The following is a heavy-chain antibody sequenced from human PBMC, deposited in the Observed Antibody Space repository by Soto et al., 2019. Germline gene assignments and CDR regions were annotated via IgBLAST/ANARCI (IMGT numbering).Heavy chain of an antibody. V-gene: IGHV3-74*01. CDR2: VNTDETRT. CDR3: ARVLNGQWYFDY. CDR1: GFTFSSYW. D-gene: IGHD6-19*01. Sequence: EVQLVESGGGLVQPGGSLRLSCGASGFTFSSYWMHWVRQTPGKGLVWVARVNTDETRTSYADSVKGRFTVSRDNAKNKLYLQMNSLRAEDTAVYYCARVLNGQWYFDYWGQGTQVTVSS. J-gene: IGHJ4*02.